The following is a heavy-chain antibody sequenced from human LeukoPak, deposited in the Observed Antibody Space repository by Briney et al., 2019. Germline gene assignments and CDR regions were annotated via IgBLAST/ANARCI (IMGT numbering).Heavy chain of an antibody. V-gene: IGHV3-30*03. J-gene: IGHJ4*02. CDR3: ARDSGSAYYGVDF. D-gene: IGHD3-3*01. CDR2: IAYDGSHK. Sequence: GGSLRLSCAASGFIFSTYGLHWVRQAPGKGLEWVAVIAYDGSHKYYADSVKGRITISRDNSKNTLYLQMNSLRAEDTAVYYCARDSGSAYYGVDFWGQGTPVTVSS. CDR1: GFIFSTYG.